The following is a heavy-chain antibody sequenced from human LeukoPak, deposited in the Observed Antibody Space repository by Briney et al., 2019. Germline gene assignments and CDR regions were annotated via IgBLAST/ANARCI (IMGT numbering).Heavy chain of an antibody. Sequence: ASVKVSCKASGYTFTGYFMHWVRQAPGQGLEWMGWMNPKSANTGYAQKFQGRVTMTRNTSISTAYMEVTSLRSEDTAVYYCARGPPESSSSDYWGQGTLVTVSS. CDR2: MNPKSANT. CDR3: ARGPPESSSSDY. V-gene: IGHV1-8*02. CDR1: GYTFTGYF. J-gene: IGHJ4*02. D-gene: IGHD6-13*01.